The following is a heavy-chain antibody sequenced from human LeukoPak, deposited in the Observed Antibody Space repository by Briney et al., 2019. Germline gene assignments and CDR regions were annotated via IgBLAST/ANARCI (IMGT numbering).Heavy chain of an antibody. CDR3: ARGGVIWSWGY. CDR2: IKHSGST. J-gene: IGHJ4*02. CDR1: GGSFSGYY. V-gene: IGHV4-34*01. Sequence: PSETLSLTCAVYGGSFSGYYWSWIRQPPGKGLEWIGEIKHSGSTNYNPSLKSRVTISVDTSKNQFSLKLTSVTAADTAVYYCARGGVIWSWGYWGRGTLVTVSS. D-gene: IGHD3-10*01.